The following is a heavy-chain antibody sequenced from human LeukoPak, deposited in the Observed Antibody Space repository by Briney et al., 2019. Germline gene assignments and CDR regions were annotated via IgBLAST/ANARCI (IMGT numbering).Heavy chain of an antibody. J-gene: IGHJ4*02. CDR3: ARGESSRPKFHFDY. V-gene: IGHV4-38-2*02. D-gene: IGHD6-13*01. CDR1: GYSINSGYY. CDR2: IYHSGST. Sequence: PSETLSLTCTVSGYSINSGYYWGWIRQPPGKGLEWIGSIYHSGSTYYNPSLKSRVTISVDTSKNQFSLRVSFVTAADTAVYYCARGESSRPKFHFDYWGQGTLVTVSS.